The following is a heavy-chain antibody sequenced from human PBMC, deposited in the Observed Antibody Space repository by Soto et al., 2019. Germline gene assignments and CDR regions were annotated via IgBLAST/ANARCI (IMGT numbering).Heavy chain of an antibody. V-gene: IGHV3-9*01. CDR3: AKATTFGGVIVIFDY. Sequence: GGSLRLSCAASGFTFDDYAMHWVRQAPGKGLEWVSGISWNSGSIGYADSVKGRFTISRDNAKNSLYLQMNSLRAEDTALYYCAKATTFGGVIVIFDYWGQGTLVTVSS. D-gene: IGHD3-16*02. J-gene: IGHJ4*02. CDR2: ISWNSGSI. CDR1: GFTFDDYA.